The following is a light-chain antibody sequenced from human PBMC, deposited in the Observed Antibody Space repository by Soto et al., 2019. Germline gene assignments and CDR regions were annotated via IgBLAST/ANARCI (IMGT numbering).Light chain of an antibody. CDR2: GAS. CDR1: QSVSSNH. J-gene: IGKJ2*01. CDR3: QQYVGSPPYT. Sequence: EIVLTQSPGTLSLSPGERATLSCRASQSVSSNHLAWYQQKPGQAPRLLIYGASSRATGIPDRFSGSGSGTDFTLTIITLEPEDFAVYSSQQYVGSPPYTFGQGTKVEI. V-gene: IGKV3-20*01.